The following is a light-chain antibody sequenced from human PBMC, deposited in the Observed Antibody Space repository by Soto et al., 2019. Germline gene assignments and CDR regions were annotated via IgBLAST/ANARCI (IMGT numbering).Light chain of an antibody. CDR2: GAS. CDR1: QSVSSI. V-gene: IGKV3-15*01. J-gene: IGKJ5*01. Sequence: EVVMTQSPATLSVSPGERATLSCRASQSVSSILAWYQQKPGQAPRLLIHGASTRATGIPARFSGSGSGTEFSLTISSLQSEDFAVYYCQQYNNWPPITFGQGTRLEIK. CDR3: QQYNNWPPIT.